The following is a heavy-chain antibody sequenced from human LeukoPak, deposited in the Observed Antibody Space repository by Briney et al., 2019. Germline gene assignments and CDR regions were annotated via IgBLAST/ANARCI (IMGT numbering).Heavy chain of an antibody. Sequence: ASVKVSCKPSGYTFTGYYMHWVRPAPGQGLAWMGWINPNSGGTNYAQKFQGRVTMTRDTSISTAYMELSRLRSDDTAVYYCARSSNPDIVVVPAAIAFDYWGQGTLVTVSS. CDR3: ARSSNPDIVVVPAAIAFDY. D-gene: IGHD2-2*01. CDR2: INPNSGGT. V-gene: IGHV1-2*02. CDR1: GYTFTGYY. J-gene: IGHJ4*02.